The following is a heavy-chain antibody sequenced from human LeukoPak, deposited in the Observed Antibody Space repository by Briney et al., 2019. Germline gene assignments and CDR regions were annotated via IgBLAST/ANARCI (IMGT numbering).Heavy chain of an antibody. CDR3: ARWGSGWFNWFDP. Sequence: PSETLSLTCTVSGGSISSYYWSWIRQPPGKGLEWIGYIYYSGSTNYNPSLKSRVTISVDTSKNQFSLKLSSVTAADTAVYYCARWGSGWFNWFDPWGQGTLVTVSS. J-gene: IGHJ5*02. CDR2: IYYSGST. V-gene: IGHV4-59*08. D-gene: IGHD6-19*01. CDR1: GGSISSYY.